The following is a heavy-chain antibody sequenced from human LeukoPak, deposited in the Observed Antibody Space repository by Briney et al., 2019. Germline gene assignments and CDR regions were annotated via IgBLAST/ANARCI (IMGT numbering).Heavy chain of an antibody. Sequence: SETLSLTCTVSGGSISSYYWSWIRQPAGKGLEWIGRIYTSGSTNYNPSLKSRVTMSVDTSKNQFSLKLSSVTAADTAVYYCARLRDIVVVPAAFDAFDIWGQGTMVTVSS. V-gene: IGHV4-4*07. CDR1: GGSISSYY. CDR2: IYTSGST. D-gene: IGHD2-2*01. CDR3: ARLRDIVVVPAAFDAFDI. J-gene: IGHJ3*02.